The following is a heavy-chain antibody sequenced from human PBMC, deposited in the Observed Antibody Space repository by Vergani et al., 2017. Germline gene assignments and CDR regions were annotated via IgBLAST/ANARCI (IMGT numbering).Heavy chain of an antibody. CDR2: INHSGST. CDR1: GGSFSGYY. J-gene: IGHJ4*02. Sequence: QVQLQQWGAGLLKPSETLSLTCAVYGGSFSGYYWSWIRQPPGKGLEWIGEINHSGSTNYNPSLKSRVTISVDTSKNQFSLKLSSVTAADTAVYYCARGKVLLWFGEVSPSYYFDYWGQGTLVTVSS. CDR3: ARGKVLLWFGEVSPSYYFDY. D-gene: IGHD3-10*01. V-gene: IGHV4-34*01.